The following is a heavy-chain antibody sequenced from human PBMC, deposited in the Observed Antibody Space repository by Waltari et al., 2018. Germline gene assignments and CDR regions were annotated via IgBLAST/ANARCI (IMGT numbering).Heavy chain of an antibody. D-gene: IGHD7-27*01. CDR1: GGTFSSYA. CDR3: ARVTQPLGGVPPDI. J-gene: IGHJ3*02. V-gene: IGHV1-69*08. CDR2: IIPIFSTA. Sequence: QVQLVQSGAEVKKPGSSVKVSCKASGGTFSSYAISWVRPAPGQGLEWMGRIIPIFSTANYAQKFQGRVTITADKSTSTAYMELSSLRSEDTAVYYCARVTQPLGGVPPDIWGQGTMVTVSS.